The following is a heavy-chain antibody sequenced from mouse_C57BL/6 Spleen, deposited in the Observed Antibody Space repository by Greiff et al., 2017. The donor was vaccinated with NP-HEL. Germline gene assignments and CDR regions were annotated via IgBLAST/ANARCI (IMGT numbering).Heavy chain of an antibody. Sequence: EVQLQQSGPELVKPGASVKISCKASGYTFTDYYMNWVKQSHGKSLEWIGDINPNNGGTSYNQKFKGKATLTVDKSSSTAYMELRSLTSEDSAVYYCARFSNYPPFDYWGQGTTLTVSS. CDR2: INPNNGGT. V-gene: IGHV1-26*01. D-gene: IGHD2-5*01. J-gene: IGHJ2*01. CDR1: GYTFTDYY. CDR3: ARFSNYPPFDY.